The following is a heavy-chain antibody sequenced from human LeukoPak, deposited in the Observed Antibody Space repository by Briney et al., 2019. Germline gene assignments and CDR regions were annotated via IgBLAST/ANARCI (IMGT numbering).Heavy chain of an antibody. Sequence: GGSLRLSCAASGFTFSSYSMNWVRQAPGKGLEWVSSISGSSSTIYYADSVKGRFTISRDNANNSLYLQMHSLRAEDTAVYYCARDQGGGVLDIWGQGTMVTVSS. CDR3: ARDQGGGVLDI. V-gene: IGHV3-48*01. J-gene: IGHJ3*02. D-gene: IGHD3-16*01. CDR2: ISGSSSTI. CDR1: GFTFSSYS.